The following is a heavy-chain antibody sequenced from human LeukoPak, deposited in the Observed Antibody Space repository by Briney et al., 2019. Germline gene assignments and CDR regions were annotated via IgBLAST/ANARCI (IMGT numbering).Heavy chain of an antibody. CDR1: GYTFTNYA. V-gene: IGHV1-18*01. Sequence: ASVKVSCKASGYTFTNYAMNWVRQAPGQGLEWMGWISAYNGHTELAQRFQGRVTLATDASTSTAYVELRSLTSDDTAVYFCARGGSRSRRGDDAFDIWGQGTMVTVSS. J-gene: IGHJ3*02. D-gene: IGHD3-10*01. CDR3: ARGGSRSRRGDDAFDI. CDR2: ISAYNGHT.